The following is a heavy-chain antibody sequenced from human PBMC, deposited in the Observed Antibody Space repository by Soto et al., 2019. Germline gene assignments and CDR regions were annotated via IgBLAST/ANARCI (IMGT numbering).Heavy chain of an antibody. V-gene: IGHV4-59*01. D-gene: IGHD2-15*01. J-gene: IGHJ4*02. CDR1: GGSISGYY. Sequence: SETLSLTCTVSGGSISGYYWSWIRQPPGKGLEWIGCIYYSGSTTYNPSLKSPVTISVDTSRNQFSLKLSSVTAADTAVYYCAKVRDDHSYFFDYWGQGILVTVSS. CDR3: AKVRDDHSYFFDY. CDR2: IYYSGST.